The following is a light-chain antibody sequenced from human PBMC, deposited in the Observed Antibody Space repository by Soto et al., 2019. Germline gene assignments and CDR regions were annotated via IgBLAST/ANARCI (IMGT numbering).Light chain of an antibody. CDR3: SSYRSSSTYV. J-gene: IGLJ1*01. CDR2: EVS. V-gene: IGLV2-14*01. Sequence: QSALTQPASVSGSPGQSITISCTGTSSDVGAYNSVSWYQQYPGKAPKLMMYEVSNRPSGVSDRFSGYKSGNTASLTISGLQTGDEADYYCSSYRSSSTYVFGTGTKVTVL. CDR1: SSDVGAYNS.